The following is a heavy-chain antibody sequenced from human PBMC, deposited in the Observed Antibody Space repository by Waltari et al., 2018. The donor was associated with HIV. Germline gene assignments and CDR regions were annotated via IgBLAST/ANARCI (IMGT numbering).Heavy chain of an antibody. D-gene: IGHD3-3*01. CDR1: GFIFSGYW. CDR2: ISNGGVRA. CDR3: ARDWRQPRGVYYGMDV. V-gene: IGHV3-74*01. Sequence: EVQVQESGGGLVQPGGSLRLSCAASGFIFSGYWMHWVRQAPGQGLVWVSQISNGGVRAGYPDAVKGRFTISRDNAENTLYLQMNSLRGEDTAVYYCARDWRQPRGVYYGMDVWGQGTTVIVSS. J-gene: IGHJ6*02.